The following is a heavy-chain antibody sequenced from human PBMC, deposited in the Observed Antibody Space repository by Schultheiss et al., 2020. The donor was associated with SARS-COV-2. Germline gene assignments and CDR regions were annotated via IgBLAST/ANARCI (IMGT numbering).Heavy chain of an antibody. J-gene: IGHJ4*02. CDR2: ISSSSYYT. D-gene: IGHD2-2*01. CDR1: GFTFNYYY. V-gene: IGHV3-11*03. CDR3: ARTFGDETCTSTTCFRTGGFDS. Sequence: GESLKISCAASGFTFNYYYMAWIRQAPGKGLEWVSYISSSSYYTNYADSVKGRFTISRDNAKTSLYLQMNSLRAEDTAVYYCARTFGDETCTSTTCFRTGGFDSWGQGTLVTVSS.